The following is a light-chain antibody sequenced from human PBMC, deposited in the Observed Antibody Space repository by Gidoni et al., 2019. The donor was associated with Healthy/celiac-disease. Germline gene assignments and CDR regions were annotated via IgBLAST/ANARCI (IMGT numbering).Light chain of an antibody. Sequence: DIQMTQSPSSLSASVGDRVTITCRASQSISSYLNWYQQKPGKAPKLLSYAASRLQSGVPSRLSGSGSGTDFTLTISSLQPEDFATYYCQQSYSTPFTFXPXTKVDIK. CDR1: QSISSY. V-gene: IGKV1-39*01. CDR2: AAS. J-gene: IGKJ3*01. CDR3: QQSYSTPFT.